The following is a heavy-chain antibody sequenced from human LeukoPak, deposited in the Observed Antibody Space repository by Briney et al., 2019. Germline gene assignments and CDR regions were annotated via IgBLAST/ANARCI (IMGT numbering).Heavy chain of an antibody. D-gene: IGHD6-13*01. Sequence: SETLSLTCAVYGGSFSGYYWSWIRQPPGKGLEWIGEINHSGSTNYNPSLKSRVTISVDTSKNQFSLKLSSVTAADTAVYYCAGRPSRGVIAAAGTALSWGQGTLVTVSS. CDR3: AGRPSRGVIAAAGTALS. CDR1: GGSFSGYY. CDR2: INHSGST. V-gene: IGHV4-34*01. J-gene: IGHJ4*02.